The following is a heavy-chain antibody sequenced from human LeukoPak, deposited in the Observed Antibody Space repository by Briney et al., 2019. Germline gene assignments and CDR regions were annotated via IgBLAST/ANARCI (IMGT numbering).Heavy chain of an antibody. J-gene: IGHJ6*02. V-gene: IGHV1-46*01. CDR2: INPSGGST. D-gene: IGHD2/OR15-2a*01. CDR1: GYTFTSYY. Sequence: RASVKVSCKASGYTFTSYYMHWVRQAPGQGLEWMGIINPSGGSTTYAQKFQGRVTMTRDTSTSTVYMELSSLRSEDTAVYYCARDFLDSTTYIFGPYGMDVWGQGTTVTVSS. CDR3: ARDFLDSTTYIFGPYGMDV.